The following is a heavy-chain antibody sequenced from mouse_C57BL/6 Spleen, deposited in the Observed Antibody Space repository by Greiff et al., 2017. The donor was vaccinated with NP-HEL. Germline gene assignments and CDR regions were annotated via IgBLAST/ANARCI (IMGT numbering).Heavy chain of an antibody. D-gene: IGHD2-4*01. CDR2: ISDGGSYT. CDR3: AKLPYDYDDGWFAY. CDR1: GFTFSSYA. Sequence: EVQGVESGGGLVKPGGSLKLSCAASGFTFSSYAMSWVRQTPEKRLEWVATISDGGSYTYYPDNVKGRFTISRDNAKNNLYLQMSHLKSEDTAMYYCAKLPYDYDDGWFAYWGQGTLVTVSA. J-gene: IGHJ3*01. V-gene: IGHV5-4*01.